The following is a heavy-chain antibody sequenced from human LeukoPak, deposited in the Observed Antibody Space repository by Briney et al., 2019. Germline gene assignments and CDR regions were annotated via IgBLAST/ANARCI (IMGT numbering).Heavy chain of an antibody. CDR2: ISSSSSTI. CDR3: ARGGDDSSFYYFDY. V-gene: IGHV3-48*04. D-gene: IGHD3-22*01. Sequence: PGGSLRLSCAASGFTFSSYSMNWVRQAPGKGLEWVSYISSSSSTIYYADSVKGRFTISRDNAKNSLYLQMNSLRAEDTAVYYCARGGDDSSFYYFDYWGQGTLVTVSS. CDR1: GFTFSSYS. J-gene: IGHJ4*02.